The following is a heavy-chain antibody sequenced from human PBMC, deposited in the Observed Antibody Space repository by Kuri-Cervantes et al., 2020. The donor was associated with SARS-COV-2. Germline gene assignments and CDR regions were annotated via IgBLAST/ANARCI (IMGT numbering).Heavy chain of an antibody. CDR2: IIPIFGTA. J-gene: IGHJ4*02. CDR1: GGTFSSYA. CDR3: ASLPAYDILTGYYKLGVDY. V-gene: IGHV1-69*13. D-gene: IGHD3-9*01. Sequence: SVKVSCKASGGTFSSYAISWVRQAPGQGLEWMGGIIPIFGTANYAQKFQGRVTITADESTSTAYMELSSLRSEDTAVYYCASLPAYDILTGYYKLGVDYWGQASLVTVSS.